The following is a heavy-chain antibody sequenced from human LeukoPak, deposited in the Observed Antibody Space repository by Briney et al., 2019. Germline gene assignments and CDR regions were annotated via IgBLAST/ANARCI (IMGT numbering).Heavy chain of an antibody. J-gene: IGHJ4*02. V-gene: IGHV4-31*03. CDR2: IYYNGST. Sequence: SETLSLTCTVSGGSISSGGYYWSWIRQHPGKGLEWIGYIYYNGSTYYNPSLKSRVTISVDTSKNQFSLKLSSVTAADTAVYYCARGRTDYDFFGWGQGTLVTVSS. CDR1: GGSISSGGYY. CDR3: ARGRTDYDFFG. D-gene: IGHD3-3*01.